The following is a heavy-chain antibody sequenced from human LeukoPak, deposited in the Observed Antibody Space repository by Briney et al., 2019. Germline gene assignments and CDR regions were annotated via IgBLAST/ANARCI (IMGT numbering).Heavy chain of an antibody. J-gene: IGHJ5*02. D-gene: IGHD5-18*01. CDR1: GYTFTSYG. Sequence: ASVKVSCKASGYTFTSYGISWVRQAPGQGLEWMGWISAYNGNTNYAQKLQGRVTMTTDTPTSTAYMELSSLRSEDTAVYYCARVTHTELSTWFDPWGQGTLVTVSS. CDR3: ARVTHTELSTWFDP. V-gene: IGHV1-18*01. CDR2: ISAYNGNT.